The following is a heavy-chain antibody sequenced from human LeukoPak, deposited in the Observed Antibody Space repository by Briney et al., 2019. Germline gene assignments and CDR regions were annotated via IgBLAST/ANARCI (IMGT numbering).Heavy chain of an antibody. CDR3: ARHRCPSS. Sequence: PGRSLRLSCAASGFTFSSYGMHWVRQAPGKGLEWVANINEDGSENHYVDSVKGRFTISRDNAKNSLYLQMNSLRAEDTAIYYCARHRCPSSWGPETVVTVSS. CDR2: INEDGSEN. D-gene: IGHD6-13*01. V-gene: IGHV3-7*03. J-gene: IGHJ3*01. CDR1: GFTFSSYG.